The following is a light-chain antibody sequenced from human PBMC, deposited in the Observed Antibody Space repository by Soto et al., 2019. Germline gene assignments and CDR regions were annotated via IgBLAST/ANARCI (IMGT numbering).Light chain of an antibody. Sequence: QSVLTQPPSASGSPGQSVTISCTGTSSDVGGYHFVSWYQQHPGKAPKIIIYEVSKRASGVPDRFSGSKSGNTASLTVSGLQPDDEADYYCNSYGGSSNVVFGGGTMLTVL. V-gene: IGLV2-8*01. CDR3: NSYGGSSNVV. J-gene: IGLJ2*01. CDR2: EVS. CDR1: SSDVGGYHF.